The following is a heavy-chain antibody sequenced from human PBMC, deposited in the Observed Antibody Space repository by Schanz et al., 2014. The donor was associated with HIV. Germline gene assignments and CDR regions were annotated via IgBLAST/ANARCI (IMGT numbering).Heavy chain of an antibody. Sequence: QVQLVESGGGVVQPGRSLRLSCAASGFIFSRSGMHWVRQAPGKGLEWVAVIWYDGSNKYYADSVKGRFTTSRDNSKNTLYLQMNSLRAEDTAVYYCARAPSDFWMAYFDYWGQGTLVTVSS. CDR3: ARAPSDFWMAYFDY. D-gene: IGHD3-3*01. J-gene: IGHJ4*02. CDR1: GFIFSRSG. V-gene: IGHV3-33*01. CDR2: IWYDGSNK.